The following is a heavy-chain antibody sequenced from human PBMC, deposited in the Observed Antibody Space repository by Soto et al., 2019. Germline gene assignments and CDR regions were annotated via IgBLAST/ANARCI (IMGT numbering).Heavy chain of an antibody. J-gene: IGHJ5*01. CDR1: GDTSTSYY. D-gene: IGHD3-22*01. Sequence: PSETLSLTCTVSGDTSTSYYWGWIRQAPGKGLEWIGHIHNSGTSTHNPSLNGRVTISIDMSKKQFSLKLTSLTSADKAVYHCERDFYDSVGYTWFDSWSQGTLVTVSS. V-gene: IGHV4-59*01. CDR2: IHNSGTS. CDR3: ERDFYDSVGYTWFDS.